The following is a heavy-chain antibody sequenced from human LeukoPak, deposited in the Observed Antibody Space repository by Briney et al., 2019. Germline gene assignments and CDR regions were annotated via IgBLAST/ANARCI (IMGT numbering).Heavy chain of an antibody. CDR2: IYYSGSP. D-gene: IGHD3-10*01. CDR1: GGSIISTTYY. J-gene: IGHJ3*01. Sequence: SETLSLTCTVSGGSIISTTYYWGWIRQPPGKGLEWIASIYYSGSPYYNASLKSRVTISVDTSKNQFSLKVISMTAADTAVYCTKSDGYGLIRVCGRGTMVTVSS. V-gene: IGHV4-39*07. CDR3: KSDGYGLIRV.